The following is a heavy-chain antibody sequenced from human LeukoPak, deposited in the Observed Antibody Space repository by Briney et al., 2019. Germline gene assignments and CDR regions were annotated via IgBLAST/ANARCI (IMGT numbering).Heavy chain of an antibody. CDR3: ARDRGSR. V-gene: IGHV3-7*01. J-gene: IGHJ4*02. Sequence: PGGSLRLSCAASGFTFSSYWMSWVRQAPGKGLEWVANMKHGGSETYYVDSMKGRFTISRDNAKNSLYLQMNSLRAEDTAVYYCARDRGSRWGQGTLVTVSS. CDR1: GFTFSSYW. CDR2: MKHGGSET.